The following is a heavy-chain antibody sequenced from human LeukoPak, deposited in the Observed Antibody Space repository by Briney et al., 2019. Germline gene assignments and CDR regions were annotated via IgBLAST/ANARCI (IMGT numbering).Heavy chain of an antibody. D-gene: IGHD3-10*01. CDR3: ARVVSWSHDYYYYYMDV. V-gene: IGHV1-2*02. J-gene: IGHJ6*03. CDR1: GYTFTGYY. Sequence: ASVKVSCKASGYTFTGYYMHWVRQAPGQGLEWMGWINPNSGGTNYAQKFQGRVTMTRDTSISTAYMELSRLRSDDTAVYYCARVVSWSHDYYYYYMDVWGKGTTVTISS. CDR2: INPNSGGT.